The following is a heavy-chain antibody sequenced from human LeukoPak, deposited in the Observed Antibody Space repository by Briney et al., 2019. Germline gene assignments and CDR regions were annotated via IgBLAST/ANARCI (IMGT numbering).Heavy chain of an antibody. CDR1: GGSISPYY. J-gene: IGHJ4*02. D-gene: IGHD5-18*01. Sequence: SETLSLTCTVSGGSISPYYWSWIRQPPGKGLEWIGFIYYTGNTNYNPSLKSRVTISVDTSKGQFSLKLSSVTAADTAVYYCARVLDTAVVHWGQGTLVTVSS. CDR3: ARVLDTAVVH. CDR2: IYYTGNT. V-gene: IGHV4-59*01.